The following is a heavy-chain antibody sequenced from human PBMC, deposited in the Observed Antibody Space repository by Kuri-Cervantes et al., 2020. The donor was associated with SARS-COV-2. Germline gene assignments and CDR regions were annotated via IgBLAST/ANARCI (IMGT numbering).Heavy chain of an antibody. Sequence: SETLSLTCTVSGGSVSSHYWSWIRQPPGKGLEWIGYNYYSGSTNYNPSLKSRVTISVDTYKNQYSLKLSFVTAADTAVYYCARDQYCRGGSCYDNYYYMDVWGKGTTVTVSS. CDR1: GGSVSSHY. J-gene: IGHJ6*03. CDR3: ARDQYCRGGSCYDNYYYMDV. V-gene: IGHV4-59*02. CDR2: NYYSGST. D-gene: IGHD2-15*01.